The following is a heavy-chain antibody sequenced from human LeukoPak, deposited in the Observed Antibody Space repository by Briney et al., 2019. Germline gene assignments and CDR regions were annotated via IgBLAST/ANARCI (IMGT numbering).Heavy chain of an antibody. D-gene: IGHD3-10*01. CDR2: IKEDGSDK. V-gene: IGHV3-7*03. Sequence: PGGSLRLSCAASGFTFRRYWMAWVRQAPGKGLEWVANIKEDGSDKYYVDSVKGRFTISRDNAKNSLYLQMNSLRAEDTAVYCCARDRNYYGSGSLFDYWGQGTLVTVSS. CDR1: GFTFRRYW. CDR3: ARDRNYYGSGSLFDY. J-gene: IGHJ4*02.